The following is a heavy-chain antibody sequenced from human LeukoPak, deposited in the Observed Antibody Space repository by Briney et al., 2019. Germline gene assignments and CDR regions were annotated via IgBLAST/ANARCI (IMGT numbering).Heavy chain of an antibody. Sequence: ASVKVSCRASGGTFTSYAISWVRQAPGQGLEWMGGIIPIFGTANYAQKFQGRVTITADESTSTAYMELSSLRSEDTAVYYCAVIPAAILSSGENWFDPWGQGTLVTVPS. V-gene: IGHV1-69*13. CDR3: AVIPAAILSSGENWFDP. CDR1: GGTFTSYA. CDR2: IIPIFGTA. D-gene: IGHD2-2*01. J-gene: IGHJ5*02.